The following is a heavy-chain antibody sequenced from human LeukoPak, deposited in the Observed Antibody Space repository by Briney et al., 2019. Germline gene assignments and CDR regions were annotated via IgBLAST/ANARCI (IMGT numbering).Heavy chain of an antibody. CDR1: GFSFDTYA. D-gene: IGHD6-13*01. Sequence: GGSLRLSCAASGFSFDTYAMTWVCQAPRKGLEWVSAISGDGGSTYYAVSVKGRFTISRDNSKNTLYLQMNGLRAEDTAVYYCTLGSLYSSSWYGDYWGQGTLVTVSS. V-gene: IGHV3-23*01. J-gene: IGHJ4*02. CDR2: ISGDGGST. CDR3: TLGSLYSSSWYGDY.